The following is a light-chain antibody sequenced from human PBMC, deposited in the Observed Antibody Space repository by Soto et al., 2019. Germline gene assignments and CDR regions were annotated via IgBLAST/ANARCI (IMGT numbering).Light chain of an antibody. CDR1: QTGSRN. V-gene: IGKV3-15*01. Sequence: IVLTQSPGTLSLSPGERATLSCRASQTGSRNLAWYQQRPGQAPRLLIYDISNRATGVPARFSGSGSETEFTLTIRSLQSEDFAVYFCQQYNNWPSFGQGTRLEIK. J-gene: IGKJ5*01. CDR2: DIS. CDR3: QQYNNWPS.